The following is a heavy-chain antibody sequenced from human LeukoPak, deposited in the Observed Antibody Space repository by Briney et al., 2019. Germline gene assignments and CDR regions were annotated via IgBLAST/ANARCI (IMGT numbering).Heavy chain of an antibody. Sequence: SETLSLTCTVSGGSISTYYWSWIRQPPGKGLEWIGYIYYTGSSSYNPSLKSRVTISVDTSKNQLSLNLNLVTAADTAVYYCARHDRYYYGMDVWGQGTTVTVS. CDR3: ARHDRYYYGMDV. V-gene: IGHV4-59*08. J-gene: IGHJ6*02. CDR2: IYYTGSS. CDR1: GGSISTYY.